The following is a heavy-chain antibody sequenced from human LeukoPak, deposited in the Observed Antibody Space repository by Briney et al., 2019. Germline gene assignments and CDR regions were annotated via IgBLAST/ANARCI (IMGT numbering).Heavy chain of an antibody. CDR3: AKHLHDPWIQLCLSSSGLDY. CDR1: GFTFSSYG. V-gene: IGHV3-30*18. Sequence: PGGSLRLSCAASGFTFSSYGMHWGRQAPGKGLGWVAVISYDGSNKYYADSVKGRFTISRDNSKNTLYPQMNSLRAEDTAVYYCAKHLHDPWIQLCLSSSGLDYWGQGTLVTVSS. J-gene: IGHJ4*02. CDR2: ISYDGSNK. D-gene: IGHD5-18*01.